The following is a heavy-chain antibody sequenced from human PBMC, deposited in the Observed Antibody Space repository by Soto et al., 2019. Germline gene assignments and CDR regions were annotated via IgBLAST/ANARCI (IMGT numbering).Heavy chain of an antibody. CDR2: IKQGGTET. J-gene: IGHJ4*02. V-gene: IGHV3-7*01. D-gene: IGHD5-18*01. Sequence: AGGSLRLSCVGSGLSLSNIWTSWVLQAPGKGLEWVANIKQGGTETYYVDSVKGRFTISKDHAKNSLYLQMNSLRVEDTALYYCASLDTARVETAGYWGQGTLVTVSS. CDR3: ASLDTARVETAGY. CDR1: GLSLSNIW.